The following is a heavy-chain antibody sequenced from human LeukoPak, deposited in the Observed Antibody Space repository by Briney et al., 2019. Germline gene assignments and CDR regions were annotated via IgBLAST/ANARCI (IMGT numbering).Heavy chain of an antibody. CDR2: ISSSGYTI. D-gene: IGHD2-15*01. Sequence: GGSLRLSCVASGFTFSSYGMNWVRQAPGKGLDWVSYISSSGYTIYYADSAKGRFTIFRDNAKNSVYLQMNSLRAEDTAVYYCARDYCSGGSCYSGFDYWGQGTLVTVSS. J-gene: IGHJ4*02. CDR3: ARDYCSGGSCYSGFDY. CDR1: GFTFSSYG. V-gene: IGHV3-48*03.